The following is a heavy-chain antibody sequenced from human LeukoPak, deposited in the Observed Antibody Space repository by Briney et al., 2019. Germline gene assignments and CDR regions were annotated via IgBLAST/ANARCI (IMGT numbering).Heavy chain of an antibody. Sequence: GGSLRLSCAASGFIFNDYATGWVRQAPGKGLEWVSSISDDAVATYYADSVKGRFTISRDNSKNTLYLQMNSLRAEDTAVYYCAKGSGWYLWGQGTLVSVSS. D-gene: IGHD6-19*01. CDR1: GFIFNDYA. CDR2: ISDDAVAT. V-gene: IGHV3-23*01. CDR3: AKGSGWYL. J-gene: IGHJ4*02.